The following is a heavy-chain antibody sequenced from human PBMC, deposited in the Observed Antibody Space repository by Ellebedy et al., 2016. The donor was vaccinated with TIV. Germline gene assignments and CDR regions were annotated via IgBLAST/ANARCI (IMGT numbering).Heavy chain of an antibody. V-gene: IGHV4-34*01. J-gene: IGHJ6*03. D-gene: IGHD3-3*01. CDR1: GGSFSGYY. Sequence: SETLSLTXAVYGGSFSGYYWSWIRQPPGKGLEWIGEINHSGSTNYNPSLKSRVTISVDTSKNQFSLKLSSVTAADTAVYYCARSGGRPAQRITIYRVSYYYYYIDVWGKGTTVTVSS. CDR2: INHSGST. CDR3: ARSGGRPAQRITIYRVSYYYYYIDV.